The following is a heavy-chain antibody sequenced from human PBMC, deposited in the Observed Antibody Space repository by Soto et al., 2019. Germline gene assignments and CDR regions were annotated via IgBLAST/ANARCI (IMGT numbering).Heavy chain of an antibody. Sequence: EVQVLESGGGMVQPGGSLRLSCAASGFTFNNYAMSWVRQAPGKGLERVSAISGSGGATYYADSVKGRFTISRDNSKNTLYLQMNSLRAEDTAVYYCGKGAGSYPMHYYYMDVWGKGTTVTVSS. CDR1: GFTFNNYA. J-gene: IGHJ6*03. D-gene: IGHD1-26*01. CDR3: GKGAGSYPMHYYYMDV. V-gene: IGHV3-23*01. CDR2: ISGSGGAT.